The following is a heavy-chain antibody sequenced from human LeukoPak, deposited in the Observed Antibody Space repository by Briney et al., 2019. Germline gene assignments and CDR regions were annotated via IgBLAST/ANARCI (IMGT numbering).Heavy chain of an antibody. D-gene: IGHD3-10*01. CDR2: IYHSGST. Sequence: PSETLSLTCTVSGYSISSGYYWGWIRQPPGKGLEWIGSIYHSGSTYYNPSLKSRVTMSVDTSKNQFSLKLSSVTAADTAVYYCARLLNWFDPWGQGTLVTVSS. J-gene: IGHJ5*02. CDR3: ARLLNWFDP. V-gene: IGHV4-38-2*02. CDR1: GYSISSGYY.